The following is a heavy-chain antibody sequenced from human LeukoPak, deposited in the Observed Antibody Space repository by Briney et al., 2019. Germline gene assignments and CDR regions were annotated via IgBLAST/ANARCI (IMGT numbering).Heavy chain of an antibody. Sequence: GESLQISCQGSGYSFTSYWIGWVRQMPGKGLEWMGIIYPGDSDTRYSPSFQGQVTISADKSISTAYLQWSSLKASDTAMYYCARHVGGNEWFGELVSAFDIWGQGTMVTVSS. J-gene: IGHJ3*02. D-gene: IGHD3-10*01. CDR3: ARHVGGNEWFGELVSAFDI. CDR2: IYPGDSDT. V-gene: IGHV5-51*01. CDR1: GYSFTSYW.